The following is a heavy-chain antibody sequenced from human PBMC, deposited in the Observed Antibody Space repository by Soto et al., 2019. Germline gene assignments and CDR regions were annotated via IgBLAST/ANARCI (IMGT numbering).Heavy chain of an antibody. Sequence: SETLSLTCTVSGDSISSSSYYWGWIRQPPGKGLEWIGSIYYSGSTYYNPSLKSLVTMSVDTSKNQFALKLSSVTAADTAVYYCARSEGGHCSGGSCYPPAYYFGYWGQGTLVTVSS. CDR2: IYYSGST. V-gene: IGHV4-39*01. CDR1: GDSISSSSYY. CDR3: ARSEGGHCSGGSCYPPAYYFGY. D-gene: IGHD2-15*01. J-gene: IGHJ4*02.